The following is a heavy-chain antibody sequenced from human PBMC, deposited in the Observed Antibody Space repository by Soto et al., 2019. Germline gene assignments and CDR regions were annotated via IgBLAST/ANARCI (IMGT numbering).Heavy chain of an antibody. CDR3: AKDGRDGYNFFDY. J-gene: IGHJ4*02. CDR2: ISWDGGST. CDR1: GFTFDDYT. V-gene: IGHV3-43*01. D-gene: IGHD5-12*01. Sequence: QPGGSLRLSCAASGFTFDDYTMHWVRQAPGKGLEWVSLISWDGGSTYYADSVKGRFTISRDNSKNSLYLQMNSLRTEDTALYYCAKDGRDGYNFFDYWGQGTLVTVSS.